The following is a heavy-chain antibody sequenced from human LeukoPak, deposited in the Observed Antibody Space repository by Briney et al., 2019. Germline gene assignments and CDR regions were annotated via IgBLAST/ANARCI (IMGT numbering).Heavy chain of an antibody. CDR1: GYTFTSYY. CDR2: IDPNSGGT. D-gene: IGHD6-13*01. Sequence: ASVKVSRKASGYTFTSYYMHWVRQAPGQGLEWMGWIDPNSGGTNYAQKFQGRVTLTRDTSISTAYMELSRLRSDDTAVYYCARDEAATGYDYWGQGTLVTVSS. J-gene: IGHJ4*02. CDR3: ARDEAATGYDY. V-gene: IGHV1-2*02.